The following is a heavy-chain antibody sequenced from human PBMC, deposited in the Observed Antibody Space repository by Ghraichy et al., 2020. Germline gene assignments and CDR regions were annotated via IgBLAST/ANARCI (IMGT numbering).Heavy chain of an antibody. CDR3: ARIPRTTYWFDP. CDR2: IFSNDEK. V-gene: IGHV2-26*01. D-gene: IGHD1-7*01. Sequence: SGPTLVKPTETLTLTCTVSGFSLSNARMGVSLIRQPPGKALEWLAHIFSNDEKSYSTSLKSRLTISKDTSKSQVVLTMTNMDPVDTATYYCARIPRTTYWFDPRGQGTLVTVSS. CDR1: GFSLSNARMG. J-gene: IGHJ5*01.